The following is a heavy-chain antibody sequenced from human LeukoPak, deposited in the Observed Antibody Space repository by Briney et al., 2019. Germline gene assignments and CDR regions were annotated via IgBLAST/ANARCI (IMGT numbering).Heavy chain of an antibody. CDR2: IYNGGTT. CDR1: GVTSNY. CDR3: AGGGEAARSLAY. J-gene: IGHJ4*02. D-gene: IGHD6-6*01. V-gene: IGHV3-66*02. Sequence: GGSLRLSCAASGVTSNYMTWVRQAPGKGLEWVSVIYNGGTTYYADSVKGRFTISRVNSKSTLFVYLQMNSLRTDDTALYYCAGGGEAARSLAYWGQGALVTVSS.